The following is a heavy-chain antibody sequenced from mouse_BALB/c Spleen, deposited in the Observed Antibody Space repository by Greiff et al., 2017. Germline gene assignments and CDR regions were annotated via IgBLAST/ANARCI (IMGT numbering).Heavy chain of an antibody. Sequence: EVKLVESGGGLVQPGGSLRLSCATSGFTFSDFYMEWVRQPPGKRLEWIAASRNKANDYTTEYSASVKGRFIVSRDTSQSILYLQMNALRAEDTAIYYCARAPDYDGSSYGYFDVWGAGTTVTVSS. D-gene: IGHD1-1*01. CDR2: SRNKANDYTT. J-gene: IGHJ1*01. CDR1: GFTFSDFY. V-gene: IGHV7-1*02. CDR3: ARAPDYDGSSYGYFDV.